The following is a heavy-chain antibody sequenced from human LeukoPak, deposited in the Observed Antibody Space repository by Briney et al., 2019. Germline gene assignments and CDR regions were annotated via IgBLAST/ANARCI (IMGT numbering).Heavy chain of an antibody. CDR2: INPNSGGT. J-gene: IGHJ4*02. CDR3: ARACSGGGCHEGGGDH. V-gene: IGHV1-2*02. Sequence: ASVKVSCKAFGYTFTGYYIHWVRQAPGQGLEWMGWINPNSGGTSYAQKFQGRVTVTRDTSISTAYMELTSLRSDDTAVYYCARACSGGGCHEGGGDHWGQGTLVTVYS. CDR1: GYTFTGYY. D-gene: IGHD2-15*01.